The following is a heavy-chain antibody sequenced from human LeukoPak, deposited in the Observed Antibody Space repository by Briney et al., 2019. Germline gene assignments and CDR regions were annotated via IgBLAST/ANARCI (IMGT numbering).Heavy chain of an antibody. Sequence: GGSLRLPCAASGFPFSKYSMNWVRQAPGKGLEWISYIGIGRSNTKYADSVKGRFTVSGDKDRNLLCLQMNSLRVEDTDVYYCARDHNYAFDNWGQGTLVTVSS. V-gene: IGHV3-11*06. CDR1: GFPFSKYS. CDR2: IGIGRSNT. J-gene: IGHJ4*02. D-gene: IGHD4-11*01. CDR3: ARDHNYAFDN.